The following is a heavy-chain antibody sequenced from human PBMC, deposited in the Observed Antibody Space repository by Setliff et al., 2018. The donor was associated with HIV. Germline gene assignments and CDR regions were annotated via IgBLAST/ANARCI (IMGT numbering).Heavy chain of an antibody. CDR2: ISYSGTT. CDR1: GGSISHYY. J-gene: IGHJ3*02. CDR3: ARDRKLTNTFDI. D-gene: IGHD2-8*01. V-gene: IGHV4-59*01. Sequence: PSETLSLTCTVSGGSISHYYWNWIRQSPGKGLEWIGFISYSGTTNYNPSLESRVTISLDTSKNQFSLNLSSVTAADTAVYYCARDRKLTNTFDIWGQGTMVTISS.